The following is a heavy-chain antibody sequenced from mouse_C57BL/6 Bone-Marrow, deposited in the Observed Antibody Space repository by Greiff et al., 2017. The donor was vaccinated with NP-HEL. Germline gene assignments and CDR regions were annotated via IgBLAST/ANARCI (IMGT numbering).Heavy chain of an antibody. CDR1: GYTFTSYW. CDR2: IYPGSGST. D-gene: IGHD1-1*01. V-gene: IGHV1-55*01. Sequence: QVQLQQPGAELVKPGASVKLSCKASGYTFTSYWITWVKQRPGQGLEWIGDIYPGSGSTNYNEKFKGKATLTVDKSSSTAYMQLSSLTSEDSAVYSCARCTTGYFDYWGQGTTLTVSS. J-gene: IGHJ2*01. CDR3: ARCTTGYFDY.